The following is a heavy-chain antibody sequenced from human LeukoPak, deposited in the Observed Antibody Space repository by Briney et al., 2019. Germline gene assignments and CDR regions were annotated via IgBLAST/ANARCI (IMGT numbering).Heavy chain of an antibody. Sequence: GGSLRLSCAASGFTFSSYSMNWVRQAPGKGLEWVSSISSSSSYIYYADSVKGRFTISRDNAKNSLYLQMNSLRAEDTAVYYCAREGAAYSYGYGLSTLAFDIWGQGTMVTVSS. CDR1: GFTFSSYS. V-gene: IGHV3-21*01. CDR3: AREGAAYSYGYGLSTLAFDI. D-gene: IGHD5-18*01. CDR2: ISSSSSYI. J-gene: IGHJ3*02.